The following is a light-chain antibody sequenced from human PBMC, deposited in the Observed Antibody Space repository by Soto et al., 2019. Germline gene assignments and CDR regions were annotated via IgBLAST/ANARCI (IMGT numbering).Light chain of an antibody. V-gene: IGLV2-8*01. CDR3: SAYAVSSHV. J-gene: IGLJ1*01. CDR1: SSDVGGYNY. CDR2: EVN. Sequence: QSALTQPPSASGSPGQSVAISCTGTSSDVGGYNYVSWYQQHPGKAPKLMIYEVNKRPSGVPDRFSGSKSGNTASLTVSGLQAEDEDDYYCSAYAVSSHVFGTATKLTVL.